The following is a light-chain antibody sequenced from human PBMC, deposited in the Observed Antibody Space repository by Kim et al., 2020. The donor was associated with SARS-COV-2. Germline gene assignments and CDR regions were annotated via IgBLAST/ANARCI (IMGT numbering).Light chain of an antibody. Sequence: ACVRENFTITCRTSQSISSYLIWYQQKAGKAPKILIYASSSLQSEVPSRFSGSGSWTDFTLTISSLQPEDFATYYCQQSYSTPPDTFGQGTKLEI. CDR1: QSISSY. J-gene: IGKJ2*01. CDR3: QQSYSTPPDT. V-gene: IGKV1-39*01. CDR2: ASS.